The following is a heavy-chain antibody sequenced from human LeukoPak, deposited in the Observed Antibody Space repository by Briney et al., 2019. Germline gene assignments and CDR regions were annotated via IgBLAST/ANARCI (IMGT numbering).Heavy chain of an antibody. Sequence: PGGSLRLSCAASGFTFSSYGMHWVRQAPGKGLEWVAFIRYDGSNKYYADSVKGRFTISRDNSKNTLYLQMNSLRAEDTAVYYCAKEGGAARTRVFDYWGQGTLVTVSS. D-gene: IGHD6-6*01. J-gene: IGHJ4*02. CDR3: AKEGGAARTRVFDY. V-gene: IGHV3-30*02. CDR2: IRYDGSNK. CDR1: GFTFSSYG.